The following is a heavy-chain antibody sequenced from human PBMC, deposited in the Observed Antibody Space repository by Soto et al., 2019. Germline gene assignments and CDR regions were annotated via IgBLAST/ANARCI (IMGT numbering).Heavy chain of an antibody. J-gene: IGHJ4*02. CDR2: ISYSGPT. V-gene: IGHV4-30-4*01. Sequence: QVQLQESGPGLVKPSQTLSLTCTVSGGSVNSGDYYWSWIRQPPGKGLDWIGYISYSGPTYYKPSLRSRMTISLHTSKNQFSLRLASVTAADTAVYYCARTNYDYVWGSYRFDYWGQGTLVTVSS. CDR1: GGSVNSGDYY. D-gene: IGHD3-16*02. CDR3: ARTNYDYVWGSYRFDY.